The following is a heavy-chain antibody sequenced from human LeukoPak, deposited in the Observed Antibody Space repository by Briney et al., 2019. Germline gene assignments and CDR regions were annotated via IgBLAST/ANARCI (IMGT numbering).Heavy chain of an antibody. V-gene: IGHV4-34*01. D-gene: IGHD1-26*01. CDR3: ARGGWVGFPFDY. J-gene: IGHJ4*02. Sequence: SETLSLTCAVYGGSFSGYYWSWIRQPPGKGLEWIGEINHSGSTNYNPSLKSRVTISVDTSKNQFSLKLSSVTAADTAVYYCARGGWVGFPFDYWGQGTLVTVSS. CDR1: GGSFSGYY. CDR2: INHSGST.